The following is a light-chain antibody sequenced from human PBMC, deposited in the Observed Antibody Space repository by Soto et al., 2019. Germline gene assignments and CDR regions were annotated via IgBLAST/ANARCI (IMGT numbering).Light chain of an antibody. CDR1: SSNIGAGYD. V-gene: IGLV1-40*01. CDR2: GNS. CDR3: QSYDSSLSGVV. J-gene: IGLJ2*01. Sequence: SVLTQPPSVSGAPGQRVTISCTGSSSNIGAGYDVHWYQQLPGTDPKLLIYGNSNRPSGVPDRFSGSKSGTSASLAITGLQAEDEADYYCQSYDSSLSGVVFGGGTKLTVL.